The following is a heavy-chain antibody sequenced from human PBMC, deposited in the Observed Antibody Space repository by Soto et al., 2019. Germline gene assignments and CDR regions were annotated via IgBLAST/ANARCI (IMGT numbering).Heavy chain of an antibody. CDR1: GGSISSGGYY. J-gene: IGHJ1*01. CDR3: AREGGDGYNWRYFQH. CDR2: IYYSGST. D-gene: IGHD5-12*01. V-gene: IGHV4-31*02. Sequence: SETLSLTCTVSGGSISSGGYYWSWIRQHPGKGLEWIGYIYYSGSTYYNPSLKSRVTISVDTSKNQFSLKLSSVTAADTAVYYCAREGGDGYNWRYFQHWGQGTRVTVSS.